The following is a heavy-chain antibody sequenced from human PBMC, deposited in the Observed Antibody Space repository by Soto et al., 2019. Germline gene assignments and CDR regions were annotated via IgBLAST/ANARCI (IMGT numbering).Heavy chain of an antibody. D-gene: IGHD3-3*01. CDR1: GGSVSSGSYY. J-gene: IGHJ3*02. Sequence: SETLSLTCTVSGGSVSSGSYYWSWIRQPPGKGLEWIGYIYYSGSTNYNPSLKSRVTISVDTSKNQFSLKLSSVTAADTAVYYCARASPITYYDFWSGYYIDAFDIWGQGTMVTVSS. CDR3: ARASPITYYDFWSGYYIDAFDI. CDR2: IYYSGST. V-gene: IGHV4-61*01.